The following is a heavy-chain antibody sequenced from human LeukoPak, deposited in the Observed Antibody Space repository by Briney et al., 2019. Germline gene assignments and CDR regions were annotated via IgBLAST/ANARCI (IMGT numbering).Heavy chain of an antibody. V-gene: IGHV1-2*02. Sequence: ASVKVSCKASTYTFTDNSIHWVRQAPGQGPQWMGWINPNSGDTHYARNFQDRVTLTRDTSLSTAYMELTSLRSDDTAMYYCARENSFGSGSYIFDSCGQGTLVTVSS. CDR1: TYTFTDNS. J-gene: IGHJ4*02. CDR2: INPNSGDT. D-gene: IGHD3-10*01. CDR3: ARENSFGSGSYIFDS.